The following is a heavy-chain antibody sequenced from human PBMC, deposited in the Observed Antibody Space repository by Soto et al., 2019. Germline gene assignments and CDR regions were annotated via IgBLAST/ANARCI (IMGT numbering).Heavy chain of an antibody. V-gene: IGHV4-59*01. J-gene: IGHJ4*02. CDR2: IFSSGST. D-gene: IGHD2-15*01. CDR3: ASILGAPGLSFDC. CDR1: GGSISSYY. Sequence: QVQLQESGPGLVKPSETLSLTCTVSGGSISSYYWSWIRQPPGKGLEWIGFIFSSGSTSYNPSPTSRXTXSXDXXESQNSLNLKTTTAADRAVNYRASILGAPGLSFDCWGPRALVTVSS.